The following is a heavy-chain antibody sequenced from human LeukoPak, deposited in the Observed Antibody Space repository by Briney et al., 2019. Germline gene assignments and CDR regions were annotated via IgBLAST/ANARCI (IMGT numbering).Heavy chain of an antibody. CDR1: GFTFSSYG. CDR2: ISYDGSNK. J-gene: IGHJ4*02. Sequence: GRSLRLSCAASGFTFSSYGMHWVRQAPGKGLEWVAVISYDGSNKYYADSVKGRFTISRDNSKNTLYLQMNSLRAEDTAVYYCAKYPSRDPVGRDYWGQGTLVTVSS. V-gene: IGHV3-30*18. CDR3: AKYPSRDPVGRDY. D-gene: IGHD2-2*01.